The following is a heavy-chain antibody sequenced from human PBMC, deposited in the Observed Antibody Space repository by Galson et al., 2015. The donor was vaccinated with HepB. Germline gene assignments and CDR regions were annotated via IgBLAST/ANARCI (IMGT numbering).Heavy chain of an antibody. CDR2: IRSKANSYAT. V-gene: IGHV3-73*01. Sequence: SLRLSCAASGFTFSGSAMHWVRQASGKGLEWVGRIRSKANSYATAYAAPVKGRFTISRDDSKNTAYLQMNSLKTEDTAVYYCTRPRYSYDPGDYWGQGTLVTVSS. J-gene: IGHJ4*02. CDR1: GFTFSGSA. CDR3: TRPRYSYDPGDY. D-gene: IGHD5-18*01.